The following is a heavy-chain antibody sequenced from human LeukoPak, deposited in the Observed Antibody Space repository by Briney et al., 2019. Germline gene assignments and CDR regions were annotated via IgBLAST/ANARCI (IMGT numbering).Heavy chain of an antibody. V-gene: IGHV3-21*04. CDR2: ISSSSSYR. J-gene: IGHJ4*02. CDR1: GFTFSSYS. Sequence: GGSLRLSCAASGFTFSSYSMNWVRQAPGKGLEWVSSISSSSSYRYYADSVKGRFTISRDNAKTSLYLQMNSLRAKDTAVYYCARDRGYYYGSGSYSGGPSPIDYWGQGTLVTVSS. CDR3: ARDRGYYYGSGSYSGGPSPIDY. D-gene: IGHD3-10*01.